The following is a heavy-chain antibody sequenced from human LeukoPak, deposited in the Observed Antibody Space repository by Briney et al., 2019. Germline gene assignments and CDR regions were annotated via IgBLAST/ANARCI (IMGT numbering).Heavy chain of an antibody. CDR3: AKQEGSGWYFDAFDI. D-gene: IGHD6-19*01. J-gene: IGHJ3*02. Sequence: GGSLRLSCAASGFTFSSYAMSWVRQAPGKGLEWVSAISGSGGSTYYADSVKGRFTISRDNSKNTLYLQMNSLRAEDTTVYYCAKQEGSGWYFDAFDIWGQGTMVTVSS. CDR1: GFTFSSYA. CDR2: ISGSGGST. V-gene: IGHV3-23*01.